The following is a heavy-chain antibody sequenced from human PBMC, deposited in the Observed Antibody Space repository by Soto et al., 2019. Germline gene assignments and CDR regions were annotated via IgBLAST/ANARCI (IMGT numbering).Heavy chain of an antibody. D-gene: IGHD3-22*01. CDR1: SGSISSTSYY. CDR2: IYYDGTT. V-gene: IGHV4-39*01. Sequence: SETLSLTCTVSSGSISSTSYYWAWIRQPPGKGLKWIGAIYYDGTTDYTESLKSRVSISVDTSKNQFSLKVNSVTEADTAVYFCARQGRTTKIVLVKHYAADFWGQGTAVT. CDR3: ARQGRTTKIVLVKHYAADF. J-gene: IGHJ6*01.